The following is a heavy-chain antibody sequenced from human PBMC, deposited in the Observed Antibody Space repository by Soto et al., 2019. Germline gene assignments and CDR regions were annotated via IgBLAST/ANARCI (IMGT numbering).Heavy chain of an antibody. CDR2: IYHSGST. CDR1: GGSISSSSYY. J-gene: IGHJ6*02. Sequence: SETLSLTCTVSGGSISSSSYYWGWIRQPPGTGLEWIGRIYHSGSTYYNPSLKSRVTISVDKSKNQFSLKLSSVTAADTAVYYCARFRGSMVRGFGYYYGMDVWGQGTTVTVSS. CDR3: ARFRGSMVRGFGYYYGMDV. D-gene: IGHD3-10*01. V-gene: IGHV4-39*07.